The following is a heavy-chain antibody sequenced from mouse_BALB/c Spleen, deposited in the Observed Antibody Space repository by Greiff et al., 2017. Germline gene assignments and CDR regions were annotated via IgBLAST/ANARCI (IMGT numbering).Heavy chain of an antibody. CDR1: GFNIKDYY. D-gene: IGHD1-2*01. CDR2: IDPENGNT. CDR3: ARSDYGYYFDY. Sequence: VQLQQSGAELVRPGALVKLSCKASGFNIKDYYMHWVKQRPEQGLEWIGWIDPENGNTISDPKFQGKASITADTSSNTAYLQLSSLTSEDTAVYYCARSDYGYYFDYWGQGTTLTVSS. V-gene: IGHV14-1*02. J-gene: IGHJ2*01.